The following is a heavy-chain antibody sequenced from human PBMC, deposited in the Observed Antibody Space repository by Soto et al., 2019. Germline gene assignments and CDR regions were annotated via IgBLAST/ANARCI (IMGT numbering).Heavy chain of an antibody. V-gene: IGHV3-30*03. D-gene: IGHD3-3*01. Sequence: QVQLVESGGGVVQPGGSLRLSCAASGFTFSSYGMHWVRQAPGKGLEWVAVISYDGNNRYYADYVKGRFTISRENPKNTLYLQMNSLRAEDTAVYYCASTWSGYYYFDSWGQGTLVTVSS. CDR2: ISYDGNNR. CDR3: ASTWSGYYYFDS. CDR1: GFTFSSYG. J-gene: IGHJ4*02.